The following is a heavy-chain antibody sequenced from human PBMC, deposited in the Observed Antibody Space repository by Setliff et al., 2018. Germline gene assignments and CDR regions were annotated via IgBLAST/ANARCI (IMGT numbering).Heavy chain of an antibody. CDR2: FFHTGNT. CDR1: GYSISSGYY. J-gene: IGHJ4*02. Sequence: SEPLSLTCTVSGYSISSGYYWGWIRQPTGKGLEWLGSFFHTGNTYYNPSLEGRVTISVDTSNNQFSLKLSSVTAADTAVYYCARHLWGRYMAESSDYFDYWGQGSLVTVSS. D-gene: IGHD3-3*02. V-gene: IGHV4-38-2*02. CDR3: ARHLWGRYMAESSDYFDY.